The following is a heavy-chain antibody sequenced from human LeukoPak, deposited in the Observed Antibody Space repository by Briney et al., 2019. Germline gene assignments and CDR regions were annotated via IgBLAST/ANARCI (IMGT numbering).Heavy chain of an antibody. CDR1: GASFNSDDQY. V-gene: IGHV4-31*03. D-gene: IGHD3-22*01. Sequence: PSQTLSLTCTVSGASFNSDDQYWNWIRQSPGTGLEWIGSIHPSGMLYNNPSLESRVTMSRDTSTNQFSLNLNSVTTADTAVYFCSRGLDSRKLGYWGQGILVTVSS. CDR3: SRGLDSRKLGY. CDR2: IHPSGML. J-gene: IGHJ4*02.